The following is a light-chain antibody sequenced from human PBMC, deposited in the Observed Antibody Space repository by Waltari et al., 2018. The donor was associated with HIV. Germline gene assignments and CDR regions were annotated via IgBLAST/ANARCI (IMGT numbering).Light chain of an antibody. CDR1: SSDIGAYDY. J-gene: IGLJ2*01. CDR2: EVN. Sequence: QSALTQPPSASGSPGQAVTISCSGTSSDIGAYDYVSWYQHHPGKAPQPVKYEVNKRPSEVPDRFSGSKSGDTATLTVSGLQAEDEADYYCSSRAGGGNLVFGGGTRLTVL. V-gene: IGLV2-8*01. CDR3: SSRAGGGNLV.